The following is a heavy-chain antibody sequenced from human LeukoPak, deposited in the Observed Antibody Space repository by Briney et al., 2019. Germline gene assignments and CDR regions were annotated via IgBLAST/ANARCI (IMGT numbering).Heavy chain of an antibody. CDR3: ARGGLIRGDGYNPVGF. J-gene: IGHJ4*02. CDR1: GFTFSNYN. Sequence: GGSLRLSCAASGFTFSNYNMNWVRQAPGTGLEWVSSITGSSSYIYYADSVKGRFTISRDNAKNSLYLHMNSLRAEDTAVYYCARGGLIRGDGYNPVGFWGQGALVTVSS. CDR2: ITGSSSYI. V-gene: IGHV3-21*04. D-gene: IGHD5-24*01.